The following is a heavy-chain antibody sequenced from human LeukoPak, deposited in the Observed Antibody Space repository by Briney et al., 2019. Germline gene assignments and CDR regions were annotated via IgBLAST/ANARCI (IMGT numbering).Heavy chain of an antibody. V-gene: IGHV4-34*08. CDR1: GFTFSSYW. CDR2: INHSGST. Sequence: PGGSLRLSCAASGFTFSSYWMSWVRQPPGKGLEWIGEINHSGSTNYNPSLKSRVTISVDTSKNQFSLKLSSVTAADTAVYYCAYPPFDYWGQGTLVTVSS. CDR3: AYPPFDY. J-gene: IGHJ4*02.